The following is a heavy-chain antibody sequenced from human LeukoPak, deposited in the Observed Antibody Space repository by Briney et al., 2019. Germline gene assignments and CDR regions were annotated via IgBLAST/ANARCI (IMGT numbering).Heavy chain of an antibody. CDR2: IIPNSGGT. J-gene: IGHJ6*02. V-gene: IGHV1-2*02. CDR1: GYTFTGYY. CDR3: HYYYYGMDV. Sequence: GASVKVSCKASGYTFTGYYMRWVRQAPGQGLEWMGWIIPNSGGTNYAQKFQGRVTMTRDTSISTAYMELSRLRFDDTAVYYCHYYYYGMDVWGQGTTVTVSS.